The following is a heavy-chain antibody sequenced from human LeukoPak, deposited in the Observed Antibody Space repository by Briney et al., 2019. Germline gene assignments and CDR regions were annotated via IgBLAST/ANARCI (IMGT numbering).Heavy chain of an antibody. CDR1: GFTFSSYE. J-gene: IGHJ4*02. CDR2: ISSSGTTI. D-gene: IGHD5-18*01. Sequence: PGGSLRLSCAASGFTFSSYEMNWVRQAPGKGLEWVSDISSSGTTIHYADSVKGRFTISRDNAKNSLYLQMSSLRAEDTAVYYCARGSDDGYSYGLDYWGQGTLVTVSS. CDR3: ARGSDDGYSYGLDY. V-gene: IGHV3-48*03.